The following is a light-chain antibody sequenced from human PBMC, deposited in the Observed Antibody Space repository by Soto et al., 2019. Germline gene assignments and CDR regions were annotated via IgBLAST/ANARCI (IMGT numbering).Light chain of an antibody. CDR2: DAS. V-gene: IGKV3-20*01. Sequence: EFLLTQSPGTLSLSPGERATLSCGASQTVRNKYLAWYQKKTCHAPRLRIYDASSRATGIPDRVSGGGYGTDVTLTISRMENEDFAVYYCQQFSSYPLTFGGGTKVDIK. CDR3: QQFSSYPLT. J-gene: IGKJ4*01. CDR1: QTVRNKY.